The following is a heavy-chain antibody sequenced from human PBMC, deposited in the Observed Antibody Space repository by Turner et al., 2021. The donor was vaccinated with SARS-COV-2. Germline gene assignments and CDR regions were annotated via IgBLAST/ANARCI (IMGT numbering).Heavy chain of an antibody. D-gene: IGHD3-22*01. J-gene: IGHJ3*02. Sequence: GFTLSSHNMNWVGQAQGKGLEWVSSITSSSSYIYYADSVKGRFTISRDNAKNSLNLQMNRLRAEDTAVYYCARDKQHSDDSSGDYADAFDMWGQGTMVTVSS. CDR2: ITSSSSYI. CDR1: GFTLSSHN. V-gene: IGHV3-21*03. CDR3: ARDKQHSDDSSGDYADAFDM.